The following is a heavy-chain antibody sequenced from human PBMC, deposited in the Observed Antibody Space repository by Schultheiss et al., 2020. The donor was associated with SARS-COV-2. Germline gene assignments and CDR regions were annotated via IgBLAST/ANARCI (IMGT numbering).Heavy chain of an antibody. CDR3: ARDVRMEDAFDI. V-gene: IGHV3-33*01. D-gene: IGHD1-1*01. Sequence: GGSLRLSCAASRFTFSRYGKHWVRQAPGKGLEWVAVIWYDGSNKYYGDSVKGRFTISRDNSKNTLYLQMNSLRAEDTAVYYCARDVRMEDAFDIWGQGTMVTVSS. J-gene: IGHJ3*02. CDR2: IWYDGSNK. CDR1: RFTFSRYG.